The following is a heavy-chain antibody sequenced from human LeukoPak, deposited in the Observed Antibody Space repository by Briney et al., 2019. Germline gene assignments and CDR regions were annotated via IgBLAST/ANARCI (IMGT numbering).Heavy chain of an antibody. CDR3: AKLYYYDSSGYYYFDY. Sequence: GGSLRLSCAASGFTFSSYAMSWVRQAPGKGLEWVSAISGSGGSTYHADSVKGRFTISRDNSKNTLYLQMNSLRAEDTAVYYCAKLYYYDSSGYYYFDYWGQGTLVTVSS. V-gene: IGHV3-23*01. J-gene: IGHJ4*02. CDR1: GFTFSSYA. D-gene: IGHD3-22*01. CDR2: ISGSGGST.